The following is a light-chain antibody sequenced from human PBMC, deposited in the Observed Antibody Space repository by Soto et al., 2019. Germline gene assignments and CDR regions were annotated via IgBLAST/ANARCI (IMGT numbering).Light chain of an antibody. Sequence: DIQMTQSPSSLSASVGDRVTITCRASQGISNYLAWYQQIPGKVPKLLIFAASTLQSGVPSRFSGCGSGTAFTLTISSLQPEDVATYYCQKYTNVPAFGGGTKVEIK. V-gene: IGKV1-27*01. CDR1: QGISNY. J-gene: IGKJ4*01. CDR2: AAS. CDR3: QKYTNVPA.